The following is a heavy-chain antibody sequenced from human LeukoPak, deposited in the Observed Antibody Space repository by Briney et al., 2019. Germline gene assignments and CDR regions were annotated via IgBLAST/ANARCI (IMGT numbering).Heavy chain of an antibody. CDR1: GYTFTRYD. CDR2: ISAYNGNT. Sequence: ASVTLSCEASGYTFTRYDISWVRQAPGQGLERVGWISAYNGNTNYAQKLQGRVTTTTDTSTTTAYMELRSLRSDDTAVYYCARGSSSTSTGFDYWGQGTLVTVCS. D-gene: IGHD2-2*01. J-gene: IGHJ4*02. CDR3: ARGSSSTSTGFDY. V-gene: IGHV1-18*01.